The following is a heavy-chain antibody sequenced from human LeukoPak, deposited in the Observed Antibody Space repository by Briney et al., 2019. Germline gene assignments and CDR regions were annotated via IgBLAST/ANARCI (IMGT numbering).Heavy chain of an antibody. Sequence: GGSLKLSCAASGFTFSDSAMHWFRQASGKGLEWVGRIRSKANSYATAYAASVKGRFTISRDDSKNTAYLQMNSLKTEDTAVYYCTPTGYSDYDLSHPFDYWGQGTLVTVSS. CDR2: IRSKANSYAT. CDR3: TPTGYSDYDLSHPFDY. D-gene: IGHD5-12*01. J-gene: IGHJ4*02. CDR1: GFTFSDSA. V-gene: IGHV3-73*01.